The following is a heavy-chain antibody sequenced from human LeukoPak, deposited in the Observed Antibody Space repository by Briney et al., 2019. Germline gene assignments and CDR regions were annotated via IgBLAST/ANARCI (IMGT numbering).Heavy chain of an antibody. Sequence: ASVKVSCKASGGTFSSYAISWVRQAPGQGLEWMGRIIPILGIANYAQKFQGRVTITADESTSTAYMELSSLRSEDTAVYYCARAIRCSSTSCSLDYWGQGTLVTVSS. D-gene: IGHD2-2*01. CDR1: GGTFSSYA. CDR2: IIPILGIA. J-gene: IGHJ4*02. CDR3: ARAIRCSSTSCSLDY. V-gene: IGHV1-69*04.